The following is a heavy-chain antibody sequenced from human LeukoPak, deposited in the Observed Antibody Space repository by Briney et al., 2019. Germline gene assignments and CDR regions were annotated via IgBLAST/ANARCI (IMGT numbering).Heavy chain of an antibody. D-gene: IGHD1-1*01. CDR1: GFTFSSYW. Sequence: PGGSLRLSCAASGFTFSSYWMHWVRQAPGKGLVWVSRINSDGSTTNYADSVKGRFTISRDNSRNTLYLQMNSLRAGDTALYYCARELVTTEISYFDYWGQGTLVTVSS. CDR2: INSDGSTT. V-gene: IGHV3-74*01. CDR3: ARELVTTEISYFDY. J-gene: IGHJ4*02.